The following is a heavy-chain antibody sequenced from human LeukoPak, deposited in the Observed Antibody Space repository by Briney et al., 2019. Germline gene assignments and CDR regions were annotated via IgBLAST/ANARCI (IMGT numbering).Heavy chain of an antibody. J-gene: IGHJ4*02. CDR3: ARSAIEQGYYYDSSGYFWY. CDR2: IYYSGST. Sequence: SETLSLTCTVFGGSISSYYWSWIRQPPGKGLEWIGYIYYSGSTNYNPSLKSRVTISVDTSKNQFSLKLSSVTAADTAVYYCARSAIEQGYYYDSSGYFWYWGQGTLVTVSS. CDR1: GGSISSYY. V-gene: IGHV4-59*01. D-gene: IGHD3-22*01.